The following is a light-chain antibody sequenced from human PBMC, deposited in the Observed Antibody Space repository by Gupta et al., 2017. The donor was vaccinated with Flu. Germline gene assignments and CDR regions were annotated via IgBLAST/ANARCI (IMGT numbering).Light chain of an antibody. V-gene: IGKV3-11*01. J-gene: IGKJ5*01. Sequence: GQAPRLIIYDASNSANGIPVRFSGSGYGTDFTLTSSSREHEDFAVYYWQHRGNLTTFGQGTRLEIK. CDR2: DAS. CDR3: QHRGNLTT.